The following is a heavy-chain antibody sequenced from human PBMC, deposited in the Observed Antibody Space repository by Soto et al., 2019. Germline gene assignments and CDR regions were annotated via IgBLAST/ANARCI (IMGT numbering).Heavy chain of an antibody. Sequence: EVQLLESGGGLVQPGGSLRLSCAASGVTFSNYAMSWVRQAPGKGLEWVSVISGSGDSTYYADSGKGRFTISRDNSKNTLYRRMNSLRAAETAVYYCAKEFLRPFDYWGQGNLVTVSS. CDR2: ISGSGDST. V-gene: IGHV3-23*01. J-gene: IGHJ4*02. CDR3: AKEFLRPFDY. CDR1: GVTFSNYA.